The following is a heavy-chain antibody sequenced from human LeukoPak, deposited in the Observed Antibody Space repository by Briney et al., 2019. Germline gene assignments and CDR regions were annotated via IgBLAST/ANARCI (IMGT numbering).Heavy chain of an antibody. Sequence: GGSLRLSCAASGFTYSSYGMHWVRQAPGKGLEWAAFIRYDGSNKYYADSVKGRFTISRDNSKNTLYLQMNSLRAEDTAVYYCAKDSAGFGELSCFDYWGQGTLVTVSS. CDR1: GFTYSSYG. J-gene: IGHJ4*02. CDR2: IRYDGSNK. D-gene: IGHD3-10*01. V-gene: IGHV3-30*02. CDR3: AKDSAGFGELSCFDY.